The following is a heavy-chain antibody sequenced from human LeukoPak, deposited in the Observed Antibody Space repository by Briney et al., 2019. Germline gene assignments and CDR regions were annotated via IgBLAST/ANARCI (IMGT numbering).Heavy chain of an antibody. V-gene: IGHV4-59*01. CDR2: IYYSGST. J-gene: IGHJ1*01. CDR1: GGSISSYY. CDR3: AEATGEAAAARH. Sequence: SETLSLTCTVSGGSISSYYWSWIRQPPGKGLEWIGYIYYSGSTNYNPSLKSRVTISVDTSKNQFSLKLSSVTAADMAVYYCAEATGEAAAARHWGPGTLVTVSS. D-gene: IGHD6-25*01.